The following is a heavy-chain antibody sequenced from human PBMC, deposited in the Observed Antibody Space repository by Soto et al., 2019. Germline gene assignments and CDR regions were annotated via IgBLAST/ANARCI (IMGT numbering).Heavy chain of an antibody. Sequence: QVQLQESGPGLVQPSGTLSLTCAVSGDYITGDEWWSWVRQPPGKGLEWIGEIHHSGATNYNPSLQSRVTISIDKSKTQFSLKLNSVTAADTAMFYCATQGFYRMGVWGRGTTVTVSS. CDR2: IHHSGAT. V-gene: IGHV4-4*02. CDR3: ATQGFYRMGV. J-gene: IGHJ6*02. CDR1: GDYITGDEW.